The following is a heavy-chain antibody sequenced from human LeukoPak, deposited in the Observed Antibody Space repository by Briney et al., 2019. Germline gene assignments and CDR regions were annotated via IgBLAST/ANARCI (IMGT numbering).Heavy chain of an antibody. Sequence: ASVKVSCKASGYTFTGYYMHWVRQAPGQGLEWMGWINPNSGGTNYAQKFQGRVTMTRDTSISTAYMELSRLRSDDTAVYYCASLGESVGYCSSTSCRSGYYYYMDVWGKGTTVTVSS. V-gene: IGHV1-2*02. CDR2: INPNSGGT. CDR3: ASLGESVGYCSSTSCRSGYYYYMDV. CDR1: GYTFTGYY. J-gene: IGHJ6*03. D-gene: IGHD2-2*01.